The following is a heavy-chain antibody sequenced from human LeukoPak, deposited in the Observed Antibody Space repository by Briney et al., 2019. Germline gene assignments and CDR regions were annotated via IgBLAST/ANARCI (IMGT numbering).Heavy chain of an antibody. CDR2: ISAYNGNT. V-gene: IGHV1-18*01. J-gene: IGHJ6*03. Sequence: GASVKVSCKASGYTFTSYGISWVRQAPGQGLEWMGWISAYNGNTNYAQKLQGRVTMTTDTSTSTAYMELRSLRSDDTAVYYCARSGSSHDVWNNYRYYYKYCMDVWGKGTTVTVSS. CDR3: ARSGSSHDVWNNYRYYYKYCMDV. D-gene: IGHD3-16*01. CDR1: GYTFTSYG.